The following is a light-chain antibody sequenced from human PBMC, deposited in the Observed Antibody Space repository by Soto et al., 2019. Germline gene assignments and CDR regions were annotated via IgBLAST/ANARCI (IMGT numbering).Light chain of an antibody. CDR2: DVS. CDR3: QQRYNWPRVT. Sequence: EIVLTQSPATLSLSPGERATLSCRASESVAKFLAWYQQKPGQAPRLLIYDVSTRATGIPIRFSGSGSGTDYTLTISSLEPEDSAVYFCQQRYNWPRVTFGGGTKVEIK. J-gene: IGKJ4*01. V-gene: IGKV3-11*01. CDR1: ESVAKF.